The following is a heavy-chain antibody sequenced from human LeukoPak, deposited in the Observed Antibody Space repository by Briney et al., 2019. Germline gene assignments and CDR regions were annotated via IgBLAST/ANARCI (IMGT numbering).Heavy chain of an antibody. Sequence: ASVKVSCKASGYTFTSYYMHWVRQATGQGLEWMGWMNPNSGNTGYAQKFQGGVTITRNTSISTAYMELSSLRSEDTAVYYCARGRVSRIQLWFGRSNWFDPWGQGTLVTVSS. CDR1: GYTFTSYY. CDR3: ARGRVSRIQLWFGRSNWFDP. J-gene: IGHJ5*02. D-gene: IGHD5-18*01. CDR2: MNPNSGNT. V-gene: IGHV1-8*03.